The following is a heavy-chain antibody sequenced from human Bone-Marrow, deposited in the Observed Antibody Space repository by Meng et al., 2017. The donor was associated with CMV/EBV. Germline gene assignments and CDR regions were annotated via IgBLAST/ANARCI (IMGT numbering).Heavy chain of an antibody. Sequence: GESLKISCAAPGFTFSAYTMNWVRQAPGKVLEWVSSIGSSGSFIYYADSVKGRFTISRDNAKNSLYLQMNSLRAEDTAVYYCARRGPGSSPKYYHFDLWGQGTLVTVSS. CDR1: GFTFSAYT. D-gene: IGHD6-6*01. J-gene: IGHJ4*02. V-gene: IGHV3-21*01. CDR3: ARRGPGSSPKYYHFDL. CDR2: IGSSGSFI.